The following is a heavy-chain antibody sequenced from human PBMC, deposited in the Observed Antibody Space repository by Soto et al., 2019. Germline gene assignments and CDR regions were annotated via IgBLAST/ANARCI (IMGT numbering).Heavy chain of an antibody. V-gene: IGHV3-15*01. Sequence: GGSLRLSCAASGFTSSNAWMSWVRQAPGKGLEWVGRIKSKTDGGTTDYAAPVKGRFTISRDDSKNTLYLQMNSLKTEDTAVYYCTTGTRFLRGYYYYYGMDVWGQGTTVTVSS. J-gene: IGHJ6*02. CDR1: GFTSSNAW. D-gene: IGHD3-3*01. CDR3: TTGTRFLRGYYYYYGMDV. CDR2: IKSKTDGGTT.